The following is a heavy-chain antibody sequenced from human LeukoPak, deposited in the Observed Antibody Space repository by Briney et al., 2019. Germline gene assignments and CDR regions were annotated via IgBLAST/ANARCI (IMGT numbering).Heavy chain of an antibody. D-gene: IGHD3-10*01. J-gene: IGHJ4*02. CDR1: GFTFSSYA. Sequence: GGSLRLSCAASGFTFSSYAMHWVRQAPGKGLEWVSFITGNSNYIYYADSVKGRFTISRDNAKNSLYLQMNSLRAEDTAVYYCAKEAYGSGSYRGILHYWGQGTLVTVSS. CDR3: AKEAYGSGSYRGILHY. V-gene: IGHV3-21*04. CDR2: ITGNSNYI.